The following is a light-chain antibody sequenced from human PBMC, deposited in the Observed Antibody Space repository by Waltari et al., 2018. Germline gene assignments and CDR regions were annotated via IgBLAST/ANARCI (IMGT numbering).Light chain of an antibody. CDR1: SSDLGNYKR. J-gene: IGLJ2*01. CDR2: AVS. V-gene: IGLV2-23*02. CDR3: SSYAGSSKGV. Sequence: QSALTQPASVSGSPGQSITIPCTGTSSDLGNYKRLSWYQQHPGKAPKLMIYAVSKRPSGVSDRFSGYKSGDMASLTISGLQPEDEAEYFCSSYAGSSKGVFGGGTKVTVL.